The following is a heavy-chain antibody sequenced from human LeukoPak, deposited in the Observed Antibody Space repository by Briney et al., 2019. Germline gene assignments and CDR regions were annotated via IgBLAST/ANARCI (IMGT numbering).Heavy chain of an antibody. J-gene: IGHJ4*02. Sequence: SETLSLTCAVYGGSFSGYSWSWIRQPPGKGLEWIGYIYYSGSAYYNPSLKSRVTISVDTSKNQFSLKLSSVTAADTAVYYCARRTLNCSGGSCYRLFDYWGQGTLVTVSS. V-gene: IGHV4-59*08. CDR1: GGSFSGYS. D-gene: IGHD2-15*01. CDR3: ARRTLNCSGGSCYRLFDY. CDR2: IYYSGSA.